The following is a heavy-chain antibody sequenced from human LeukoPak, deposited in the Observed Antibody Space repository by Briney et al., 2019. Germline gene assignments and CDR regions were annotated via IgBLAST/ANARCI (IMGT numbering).Heavy chain of an antibody. J-gene: IGHJ3*02. CDR1: GGSFSGYY. CDR3: ASPNWTHAFDI. D-gene: IGHD1-1*01. Sequence: PSETLSLTCAVYGGSFSGYYWSWIRQPPGKGLEWIGEINHSGSTNYNPSLKSRVTISVDTSKNQFSLKLSSVTAADTAVYYCASPNWTHAFDIWGQGTMVTVSS. CDR2: INHSGST. V-gene: IGHV4-34*01.